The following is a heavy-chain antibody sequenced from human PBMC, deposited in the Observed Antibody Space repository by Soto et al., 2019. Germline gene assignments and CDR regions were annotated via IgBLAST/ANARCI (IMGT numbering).Heavy chain of an antibody. D-gene: IGHD6-19*01. J-gene: IGHJ4*02. CDR3: ARDRYSSGWYDLDY. V-gene: IGHV3-33*01. CDR1: GFTFSSYG. CDR2: IWYDGSNK. Sequence: QVQLVESGGGVVQPGRSLRLSCVASGFTFSSYGMHWVRQAPGKGLEWVAVIWYDGSNKYYADSVKGRFTISRDNSKNPRHLQMNSLRVEDTAVYYCARDRYSSGWYDLDYWGQGTLVTVSS.